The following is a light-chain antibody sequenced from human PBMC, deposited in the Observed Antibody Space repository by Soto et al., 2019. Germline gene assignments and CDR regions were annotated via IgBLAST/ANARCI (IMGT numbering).Light chain of an antibody. Sequence: QLVLTQSSCASASLGSSVKLTCILSSGHNTYIIAWHQQQPGKAPRFLMTLDRSGSYNRGSGVPDRFSGSSSGADRYLTISNLQFEDEGDYYCETWYSNTHKVFGGGTKLTVL. CDR3: ETWYSNTHKV. V-gene: IGLV4-60*02. CDR2: LDRSGSY. J-gene: IGLJ3*02. CDR1: SGHNTYI.